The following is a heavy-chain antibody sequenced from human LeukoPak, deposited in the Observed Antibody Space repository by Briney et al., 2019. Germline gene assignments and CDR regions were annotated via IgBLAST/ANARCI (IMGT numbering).Heavy chain of an antibody. D-gene: IGHD3-22*01. CDR2: IYSTGTT. Sequence: GGSLRLSCAASGFTINSNYMTWVRQAPGKGLEWVSLIYSTGTTYYADSVKGRFTISRDNSKNTLYLQMNSLRAEDTAVYYCARDSGVWYDSSGYDNCFDYWGQGTLVTVSS. CDR1: GFTINSNY. J-gene: IGHJ4*02. V-gene: IGHV3-66*03. CDR3: ARDSGVWYDSSGYDNCFDY.